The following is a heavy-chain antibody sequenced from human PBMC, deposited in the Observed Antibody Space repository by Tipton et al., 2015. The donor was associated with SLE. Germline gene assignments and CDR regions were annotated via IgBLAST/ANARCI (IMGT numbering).Heavy chain of an antibody. J-gene: IGHJ4*02. V-gene: IGHV5-51*01. CDR3: ARHRCSSGCHQDY. D-gene: IGHD6-19*01. CDR2: IYPADSDT. CDR1: GYSFTDYW. Sequence: QLVQSGAEVKKPGESLKISCKGSGYSFTDYWIGWVRQMPGKGLEWMGIIYPADSDTRYSPSLQGQVTISADKAISTAYLHWSSRKAADTAMYFCARHRCSSGCHQDYWGXXTLLTVSS.